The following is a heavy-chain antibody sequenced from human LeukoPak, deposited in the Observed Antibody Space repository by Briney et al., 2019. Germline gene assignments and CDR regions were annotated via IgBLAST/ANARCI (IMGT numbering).Heavy chain of an antibody. CDR3: ARVKYYGSGSYPYYFDY. D-gene: IGHD3-10*01. CDR1: GGSISSGGYS. Sequence: PSETLSLTCAVSGGSISSGGYSWSWIRQPPGKGLEWIGYIYYSGSTYYNPSLKSRVTISVDTSKNQFSLKLSSVTAADTAVYYCARVKYYGSGSYPYYFDYWGQGTLVTVSS. V-gene: IGHV4-30-4*07. CDR2: IYYSGST. J-gene: IGHJ4*02.